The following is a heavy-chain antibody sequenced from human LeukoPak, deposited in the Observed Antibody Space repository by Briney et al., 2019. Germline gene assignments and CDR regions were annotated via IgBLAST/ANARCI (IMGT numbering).Heavy chain of an antibody. Sequence: ASVKVSCKTSGYSFTTYDISWVRQAPGQGLEWMGWINTRKGTTNYAQNFQGRLTMTTDTSTDTAYMELRRLTSDDTAVYYCARAKGRLQQLDTFGYWGQGTLVTVSS. J-gene: IGHJ4*02. V-gene: IGHV1-18*01. CDR3: ARAKGRLQQLDTFGY. CDR1: GYSFTTYD. D-gene: IGHD6-13*01. CDR2: INTRKGTT.